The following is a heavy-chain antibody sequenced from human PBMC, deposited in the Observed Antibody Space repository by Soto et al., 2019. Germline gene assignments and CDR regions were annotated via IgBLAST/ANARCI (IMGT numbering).Heavy chain of an antibody. CDR1: GFGFSGYA. V-gene: IGHV3-23*01. CDR2: ISGSGGST. D-gene: IGHD4-17*01. Sequence: EVQLLESGGGLVQPGGSLRLSCAASGFGFSGYAMSWVRQAPGKGLEWVSGISGSGGSTYYADSVKGRFTISRDNSKNTLYVHMISLRAEGTAMYYCAKYSDSVTSEHDCWGQGTLVTVSS. CDR3: AKYSDSVTSEHDC. J-gene: IGHJ4*02.